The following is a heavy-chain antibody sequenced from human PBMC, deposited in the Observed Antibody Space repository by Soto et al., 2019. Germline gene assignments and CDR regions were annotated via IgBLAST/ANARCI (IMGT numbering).Heavy chain of an antibody. CDR2: IIPILGIA. J-gene: IGHJ4*02. Sequence: QVQLVQSGAEVKKPGSSVKVSCKASGGTFSSYTISWVRQAPGQGLEWMGRIIPILGIANSAQKFLGRVTITADKSTSTAYMELSSLRSEDTAVYSCARDLSDEGYSTFWGQGTLVTVSS. D-gene: IGHD4-4*01. V-gene: IGHV1-69*08. CDR1: GGTFSSYT. CDR3: ARDLSDEGYSTF.